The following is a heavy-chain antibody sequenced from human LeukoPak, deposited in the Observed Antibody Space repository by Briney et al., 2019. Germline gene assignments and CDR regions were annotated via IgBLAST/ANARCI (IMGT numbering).Heavy chain of an antibody. CDR1: GFTFSSYA. V-gene: IGHV3-30*04. CDR2: ISYDGSNK. CDR3: ARGLWFGELSALGY. Sequence: GGSLRLSCAASGFTFSSYAMHWVRQAPGKGLEWVAVISYDGSNKYYADSVKGRFTISRDNSKNTLYLQMNSLRAEDTAVYYCARGLWFGELSALGYWGQGTLVTVSS. D-gene: IGHD3-10*01. J-gene: IGHJ4*02.